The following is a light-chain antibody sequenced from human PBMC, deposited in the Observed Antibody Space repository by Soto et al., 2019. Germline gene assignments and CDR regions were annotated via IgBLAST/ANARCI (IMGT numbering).Light chain of an antibody. J-gene: IGLJ2*01. CDR3: TSYAGGNILV. CDR2: EVR. V-gene: IGLV2-8*01. CDR1: SSDFGSYNF. Sequence: QSALTQPPSASGSPGQSVTISCTGTSSDFGSYNFVSWYQQHPGKAPKVMLYEVRKRPSGVPARFSGSKSGNTASLTVSGLQADDEADYYCTSYAGGNILVFGGGTKLTVL.